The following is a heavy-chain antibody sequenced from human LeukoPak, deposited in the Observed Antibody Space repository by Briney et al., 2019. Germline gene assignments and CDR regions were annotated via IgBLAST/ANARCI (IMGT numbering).Heavy chain of an antibody. J-gene: IGHJ3*02. CDR1: GGSISGYY. CDR2: VYYSGST. CDR3: ARDKTAYYYDGSGYSEGAFDI. V-gene: IGHV4-59*06. Sequence: SETLSLTCTVSGGSISGYYWSWIRQPPGKGPEWIGYVYYSGSTYYNPSLKSRVSISVDTSKNQFSLKLSSVTAADTAVYYCARDKTAYYYDGSGYSEGAFDIWGQGTMVTVSS. D-gene: IGHD3-22*01.